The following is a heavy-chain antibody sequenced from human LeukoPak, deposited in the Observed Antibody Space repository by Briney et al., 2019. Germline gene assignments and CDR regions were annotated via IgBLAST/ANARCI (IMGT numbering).Heavy chain of an antibody. J-gene: IGHJ6*02. Sequence: PSETLSLTCAVSGGSISSGGYSWSWIRQPPGKGLEWIGYIYYSGSTNYNPSLKSRVTISVDTSKNQFSLKLSSVTAADTAVYYCASMRYYDSSGYYYYGMDVWGQGTTVTVSS. CDR2: IYYSGST. D-gene: IGHD3-22*01. V-gene: IGHV4-61*08. CDR1: GGSISSGGYS. CDR3: ASMRYYDSSGYYYYGMDV.